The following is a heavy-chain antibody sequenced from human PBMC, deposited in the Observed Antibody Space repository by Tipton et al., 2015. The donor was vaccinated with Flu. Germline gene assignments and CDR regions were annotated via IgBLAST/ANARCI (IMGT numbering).Heavy chain of an antibody. Sequence: TLSLTCTVSGYSISSGYYWGWIRQPPGKGLEWIGSIYHSGSTYYNPSLKSRVTISVDTSKNQFSLKLSSVTAADTAVYYCANGGVRGVLDYWGQGTLVTVSS. V-gene: IGHV4-38-2*02. CDR2: IYHSGST. J-gene: IGHJ4*02. CDR1: GYSISSGYY. CDR3: ANGGVRGVLDY. D-gene: IGHD3-10*01.